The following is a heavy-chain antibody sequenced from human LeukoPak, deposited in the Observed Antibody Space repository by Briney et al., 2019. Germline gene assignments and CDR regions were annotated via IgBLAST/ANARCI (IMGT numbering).Heavy chain of an antibody. CDR1: GFTFIIYD. CDR3: AKERGSL. V-gene: IGHV3-30*18. J-gene: IGHJ4*02. Sequence: ESSLRLSSGPSGFTFIIYDMHWVRKAPGKVLEWVQVVSYDGNNKYYTYTVKCRFTISRYKSKNAQYPQMTRLRAEDTAVSFCAKERGSLWGQGALVTVSS. CDR2: VSYDGNNK. D-gene: IGHD3-10*01.